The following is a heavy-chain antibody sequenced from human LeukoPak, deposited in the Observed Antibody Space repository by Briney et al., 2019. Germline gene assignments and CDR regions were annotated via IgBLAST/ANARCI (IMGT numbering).Heavy chain of an antibody. D-gene: IGHD3-10*01. CDR2: IYHSGST. V-gene: IGHV4-39*07. CDR1: GGSISNYY. Sequence: SETLSLTCTVSGGSISNYYWGWIRQPPGKGLEWIGSIYHSGSTYDNPSLKSRVTISLDTSKNQFSLRLRSVTAADTAVYYCARKGGGVSGFDHWGQGALVTVSS. J-gene: IGHJ4*02. CDR3: ARKGGGVSGFDH.